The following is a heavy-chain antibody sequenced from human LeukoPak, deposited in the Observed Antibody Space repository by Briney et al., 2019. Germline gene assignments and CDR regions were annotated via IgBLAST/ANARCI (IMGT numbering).Heavy chain of an antibody. Sequence: GGSLRLSCAASGFTFSNAWMSWVRQAPGKGLEWVGRIKSKTDGGTTDYAAPVKGRFTISRDDSKNTLYLQMSSLKTEDTAVYYCLPARYYYYYMDVWGKGTTVTVSS. CDR1: GFTFSNAW. V-gene: IGHV3-15*01. J-gene: IGHJ6*03. CDR3: LPARYYYYYMDV. CDR2: IKSKTDGGTT.